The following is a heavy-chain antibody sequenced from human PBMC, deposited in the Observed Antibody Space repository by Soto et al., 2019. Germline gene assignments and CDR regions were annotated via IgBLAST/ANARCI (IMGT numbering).Heavy chain of an antibody. V-gene: IGHV1-18*01. CDR1: GYTFTSYG. J-gene: IGHJ6*02. Sequence: QVQLVLSGDEVKKPGASVKVSCKASGYTFTSYGISWVRQAPGQGLEWMGWISAYNGNTNYAQKLQGRVTMTTDTSTSTAYMELRSLRSDDTAVYYCAREPYSSCWITDYYYGMDVWGQGTTVTVSS. D-gene: IGHD6-13*01. CDR2: ISAYNGNT. CDR3: AREPYSSCWITDYYYGMDV.